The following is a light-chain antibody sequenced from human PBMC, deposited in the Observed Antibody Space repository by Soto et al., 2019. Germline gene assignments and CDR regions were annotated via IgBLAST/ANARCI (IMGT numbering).Light chain of an antibody. CDR2: RDS. V-gene: IGLV3-9*01. CDR3: QVWDSSTVV. Sequence: SYELAQPLSVSVALGQPARITCGGNNIGSKNVHWYQQKPGQAPVLVIYRDSSPPSGIPERFSGSSSGNTATLTISRAQAGDEADYYCQVWDSSTVVFGGGTKLTVL. J-gene: IGLJ2*01. CDR1: NIGSKN.